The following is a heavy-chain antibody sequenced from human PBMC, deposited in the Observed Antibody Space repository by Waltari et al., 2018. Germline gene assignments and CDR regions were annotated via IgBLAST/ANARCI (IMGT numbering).Heavy chain of an antibody. CDR3: ARGITSAFDY. V-gene: IGHV3-11*01. CDR2: ISSSGTTI. Sequence: QMVESGGGLVWPGGSLTLSWSASGFRFGEYYMSWDRQAPGKGLEWVSYISSSGTTILYADSVKGRFTISRDNAKNSLHMEMNNLRAEDTAVYYCARGITSAFDYWGQGSLVTVSS. CDR1: GFRFGEYY. D-gene: IGHD1-20*01. J-gene: IGHJ4*02.